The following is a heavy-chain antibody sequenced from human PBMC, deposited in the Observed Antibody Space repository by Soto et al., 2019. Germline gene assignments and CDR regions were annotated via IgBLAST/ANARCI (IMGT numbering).Heavy chain of an antibody. V-gene: IGHV4-30-2*01. D-gene: IGHD4-17*01. Sequence: QLQLQESGSGLVKPSQTLSLTCAVSGGSISSGGYSCNWIRQPPGKGLEWIGYIYHSGSTYYNPSLKSRVTISVDRSKNQCSLKLSSVTAADTAMYYCARGVSTVTTFDYWGQGTLVTVSS. CDR1: GGSISSGGYS. J-gene: IGHJ4*02. CDR2: IYHSGST. CDR3: ARGVSTVTTFDY.